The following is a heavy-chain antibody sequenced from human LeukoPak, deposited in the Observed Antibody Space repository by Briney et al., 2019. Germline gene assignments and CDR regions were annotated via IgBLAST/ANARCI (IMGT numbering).Heavy chain of an antibody. D-gene: IGHD3-9*01. V-gene: IGHV4-61*09. CDR3: ARKGGGDILTGYRGYYYGMDV. Sequence: SETLSLTCTVSGGSISSGNYYWSWIRQPAGKGLEWIGHIYTSGTTDYNPSLKSRVTISVDTSKNQFSLKLTSVTAADTAVYYCARKGGGDILTGYRGYYYGMDVWGQGTTVTVSS. CDR1: GGSISSGNYY. J-gene: IGHJ6*02. CDR2: IYTSGTT.